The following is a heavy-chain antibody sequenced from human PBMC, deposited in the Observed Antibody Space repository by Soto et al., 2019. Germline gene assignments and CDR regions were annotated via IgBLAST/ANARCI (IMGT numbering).Heavy chain of an antibody. CDR1: GGSISSYY. J-gene: IGHJ6*02. CDR3: ARGAIATHYYYYYGMDV. Sequence: QVQLQESGPGLVKPSETLSLTYTVSGGSISSYYWSWIRQPPGKGLEWIGYIYYSGSTNYNPSLKSRVTISVDTSKNQFSLKLSSVTAADTAVYYCARGAIATHYYYYYGMDVWGQGTTVTVSS. CDR2: IYYSGST. D-gene: IGHD2-15*01. V-gene: IGHV4-59*08.